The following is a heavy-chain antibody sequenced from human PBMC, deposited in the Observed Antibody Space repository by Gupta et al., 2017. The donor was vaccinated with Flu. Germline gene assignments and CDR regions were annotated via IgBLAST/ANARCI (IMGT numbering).Heavy chain of an antibody. CDR2: ISSSSSYI. J-gene: IGHJ4*02. V-gene: IGHV3-21*01. Sequence: EVQLVVSGVGVVKPGGSLRHSCAASGFTFSSYSMNWVRQAPGQGLAWVASISSSSSYIYYADSVKGRFTISRDNAKNSLYLQMNSLRAEDTAVYYCARDINVVVPAASFDYWGQGTLVTVSS. CDR1: GFTFSSYS. CDR3: ARDINVVVPAASFDY. D-gene: IGHD2-2*01.